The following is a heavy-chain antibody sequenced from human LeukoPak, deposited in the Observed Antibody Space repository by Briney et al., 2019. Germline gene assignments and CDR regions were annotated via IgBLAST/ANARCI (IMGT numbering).Heavy chain of an antibody. CDR1: GGSISSYY. D-gene: IGHD6-25*01. CDR3: AREGSGSYFDY. V-gene: IGHV4-59*12. J-gene: IGHJ4*02. Sequence: SETLSLTCTVSGGSISSYYWSWIRQPPGKGLEWIGYIYYSGSTNYNPSLKSRVTISVDTSKNQFSLKLSSVTAADTAVYYCAREGSGSYFDYWGQGTLVTVSS. CDR2: IYYSGST.